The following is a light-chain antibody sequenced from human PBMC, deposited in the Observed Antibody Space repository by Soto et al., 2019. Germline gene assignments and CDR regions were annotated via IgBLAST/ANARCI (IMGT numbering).Light chain of an antibody. J-gene: IGKJ1*01. CDR3: HQYYSLLWT. CDR2: AAS. CDR1: LGISSY. Sequence: VIWMTQSPSVLSASTGDRVTISCRMSLGISSYLAWYQQKPEKAPELLIYAASTLQSGVPSRFSGSGSGTDFTLTISCLQSEDFATYYCHQYYSLLWTFGQGTKVEIK. V-gene: IGKV1D-8*01.